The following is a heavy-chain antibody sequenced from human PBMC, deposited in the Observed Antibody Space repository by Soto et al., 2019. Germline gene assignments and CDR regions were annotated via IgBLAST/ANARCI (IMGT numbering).Heavy chain of an antibody. Sequence: ASVKVSCKASGYTFTGYYMHWVRQAGGQGLEWMGWINPNSGGTNYAQKFQGRVTMTRDTSISTAYMELSRLRSDDTAVYYCARDTGYSSGWYKFTNYNWFEPWGQGTLVTVSS. CDR1: GYTFTGYY. D-gene: IGHD6-19*01. J-gene: IGHJ5*02. CDR3: ARDTGYSSGWYKFTNYNWFEP. CDR2: INPNSGGT. V-gene: IGHV1-2*02.